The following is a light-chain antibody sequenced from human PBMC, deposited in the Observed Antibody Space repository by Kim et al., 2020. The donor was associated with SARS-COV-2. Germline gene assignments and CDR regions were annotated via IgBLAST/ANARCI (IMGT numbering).Light chain of an antibody. Sequence: SVFPGKTSSITCSGDKLGDKYTSWYQQKSGQSPVLVIYQDNKRPSGIPERFSGSNSGNTATLTISGTQAMDEADYYCQAWDSSTYVFGPGTKVTVL. V-gene: IGLV3-1*01. CDR1: KLGDKY. J-gene: IGLJ1*01. CDR3: QAWDSSTYV. CDR2: QDN.